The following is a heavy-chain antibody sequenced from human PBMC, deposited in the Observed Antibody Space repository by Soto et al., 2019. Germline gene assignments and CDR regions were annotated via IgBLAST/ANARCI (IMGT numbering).Heavy chain of an antibody. D-gene: IGHD3-9*01. Sequence: ASVKLSCKASGYTFTSYAMHWVRQAPGQRLEWMGWINAGNGNTKYSQKFQGRFTISRDNAKNSLFLQMNSLGAEDTAIYYCARVAWSYNPFDYWGQGTLVTVSS. J-gene: IGHJ4*02. CDR2: INAGNGNT. V-gene: IGHV1-3*01. CDR1: GYTFTSYA. CDR3: ARVAWSYNPFDY.